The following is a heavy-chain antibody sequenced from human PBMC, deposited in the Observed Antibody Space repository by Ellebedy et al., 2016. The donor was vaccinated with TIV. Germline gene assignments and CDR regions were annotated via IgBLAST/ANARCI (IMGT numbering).Heavy chain of an antibody. CDR3: ANIWYGRSVDAFDI. V-gene: IGHV3-33*06. D-gene: IGHD1-14*01. CDR2: IWYDGNNK. J-gene: IGHJ3*02. CDR1: GFTFSNYG. Sequence: GESLKISCAASGFTFSNYGMHWVRQAPGKGLEWVAVIWYDGNNKYYADSVKGRFTISRDNSKNTLYLQMNSLRAEDTAVYYCANIWYGRSVDAFDIWGQGTRVTVSS.